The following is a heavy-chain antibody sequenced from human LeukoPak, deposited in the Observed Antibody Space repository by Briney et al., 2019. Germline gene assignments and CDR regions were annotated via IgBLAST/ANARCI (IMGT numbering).Heavy chain of an antibody. D-gene: IGHD3-10*01. Sequence: GGSLRLSCAASGFTFDDYARHWVRQAPGKGLEWVSLISGDGGSTYYADSVKGRFTISRDNSKNSLYLQMNSLRTEDTALYYCAKDKIPYFYGSVDYFDYWGQGTLVTVSS. CDR3: AKDKIPYFYGSVDYFDY. CDR2: ISGDGGST. V-gene: IGHV3-43*02. J-gene: IGHJ4*02. CDR1: GFTFDDYA.